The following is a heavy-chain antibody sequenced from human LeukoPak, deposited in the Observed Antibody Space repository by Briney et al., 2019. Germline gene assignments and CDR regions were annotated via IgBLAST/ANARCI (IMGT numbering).Heavy chain of an antibody. CDR3: ARIPPRGPYSSSWHIDY. Sequence: GGSLRLSCAASGFTFSSYWMSWVRQAPGKGLEWVANIKQDGSEKYYVDSVKGRFTISRDNAKNSLYLQMNSLRAEDTAVYYCARIPPRGPYSSSWHIDYWGQGTLVTVSS. CDR2: IKQDGSEK. CDR1: GFTFSSYW. J-gene: IGHJ4*02. V-gene: IGHV3-7*01. D-gene: IGHD6-13*01.